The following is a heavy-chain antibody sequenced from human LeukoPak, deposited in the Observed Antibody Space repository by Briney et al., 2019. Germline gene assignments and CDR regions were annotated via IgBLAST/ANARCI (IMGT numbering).Heavy chain of an antibody. CDR1: GFTFSSYW. CDR2: INSDGSST. CDR3: ARDSGSYFNSGGDY. Sequence: GGSLRLSCAASGFTFSSYWMRWVRQAPGKGLVWVSRINSDGSSTTYADSVKGRFTISRDNAKNSLYLQMNSLRAEDTALYYCARDSGSYFNSGGDYWGQGTLVTVSS. J-gene: IGHJ4*02. D-gene: IGHD1-26*01. V-gene: IGHV3-74*01.